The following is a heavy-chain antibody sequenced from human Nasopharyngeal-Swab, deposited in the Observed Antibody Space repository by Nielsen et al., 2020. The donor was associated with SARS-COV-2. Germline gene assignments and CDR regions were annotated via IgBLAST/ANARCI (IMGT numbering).Heavy chain of an antibody. CDR3: ARDAPAHYGAFY. D-gene: IGHD4-17*01. Sequence: GESLKISCAASGFTFSRYWMHWVRQAPGKGLVWVSRINSDGRSTIYADSVKGRLTISRDNAKNTLYLQMDSLRGEDTAVYYCARDAPAHYGAFYWGRGTLVTVSS. CDR1: GFTFSRYW. CDR2: INSDGRST. J-gene: IGHJ4*02. V-gene: IGHV3-74*01.